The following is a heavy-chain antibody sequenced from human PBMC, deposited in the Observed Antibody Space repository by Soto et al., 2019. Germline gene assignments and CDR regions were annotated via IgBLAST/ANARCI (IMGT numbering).Heavy chain of an antibody. J-gene: IGHJ4*02. D-gene: IGHD7-27*01. CDR3: ARSLIGDSYYFDY. CDR1: GYSFTGYY. V-gene: IGHV1-2*02. Sequence: QVQLVQSGAEVKKPGASVKVSCKASGYSFTGYYIHWVRQAPGQGLEWMGRIHSNTGATNFAQKSQGRVTMTRDTSISTAYMELSSLRSDDTAVYYCARSLIGDSYYFDYWGQGTLVTASS. CDR2: IHSNTGAT.